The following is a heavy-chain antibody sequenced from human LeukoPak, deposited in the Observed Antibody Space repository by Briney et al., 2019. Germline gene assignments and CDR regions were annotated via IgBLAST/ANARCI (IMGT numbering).Heavy chain of an antibody. V-gene: IGHV4-39*01. D-gene: IGHD2-2*01. CDR3: ARRTTAVDY. CDR1: GGSISSSSYY. Sequence: SETLSLTCTVSGGSISSSSYYWSWIRQPPGKGLEWIGSIYYSGSTHYNPSLKSRVTISVDTSKNQFSLKLSSVTAADTAVYYCARRTTAVDYWGQGTLVTVSS. J-gene: IGHJ4*02. CDR2: IYYSGST.